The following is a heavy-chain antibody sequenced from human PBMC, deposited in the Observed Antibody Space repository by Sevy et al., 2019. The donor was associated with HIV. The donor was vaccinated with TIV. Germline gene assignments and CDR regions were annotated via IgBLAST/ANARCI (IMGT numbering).Heavy chain of an antibody. D-gene: IGHD3-22*01. J-gene: IGHJ4*02. Sequence: GGSLRLSCTTSGFTFSAYAMHWVRQAPGKGLEWVAIIWSDGAYQYHGDSVKGRFTISRDNSKNTLYLQMNSLRVGETAVYYCARGGYYYDNAAYYAFDSWGQGTLVTVSS. CDR1: GFTFSAYA. CDR3: ARGGYYYDNAAYYAFDS. CDR2: IWSDGAYQ. V-gene: IGHV3-33*01.